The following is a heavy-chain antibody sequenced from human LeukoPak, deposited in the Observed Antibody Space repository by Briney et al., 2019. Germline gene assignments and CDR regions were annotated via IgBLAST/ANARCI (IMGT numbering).Heavy chain of an antibody. CDR3: ARDQDGSGSRFDY. CDR1: GFTFSSYA. CDR2: ISYDGSNK. V-gene: IGHV3-30-3*01. J-gene: IGHJ4*02. D-gene: IGHD3-10*01. Sequence: GGSLRLSCAASGFTFSSYAMHWVRQAPGKGLEWVAVISYDGSNKYYADSVKGRFTISRDNSKNTLYLQMNSLRAEDTAVYYCARDQDGSGSRFDYWGQGTLVTVSS.